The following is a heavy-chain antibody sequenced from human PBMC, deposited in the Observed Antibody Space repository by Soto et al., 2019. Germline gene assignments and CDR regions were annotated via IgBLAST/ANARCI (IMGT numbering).Heavy chain of an antibody. CDR1: GFIFSSYA. J-gene: IGHJ5*02. CDR3: AKDSVHNLYRTSSLEDCFGP. D-gene: IGHD6-6*01. Sequence: GGSLRLSCEASGFIFSSYASTWVRQAPGKGLEWVSTISGTGVNTYYADSVKGRFTVSRDNSKNTVWLQMNSLRAADSSVYYCAKDSVHNLYRTSSLEDCFGPWGQGTMVTVYS. V-gene: IGHV3-23*01. CDR2: ISGTGVNT.